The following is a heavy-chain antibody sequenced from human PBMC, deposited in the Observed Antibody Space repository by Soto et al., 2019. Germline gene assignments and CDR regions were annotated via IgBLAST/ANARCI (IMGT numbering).Heavy chain of an antibody. J-gene: IGHJ3*02. CDR3: ARPPNYYDSSGYYYDDAFDI. CDR1: GFTFSSYS. V-gene: IGHV3-21*01. CDR2: ISSSSSYI. Sequence: GGSLRLSCAASGFTFSSYSMNWVRQAPGKGLEWVSSISSSSSYIYYADSVKGRFTISRDNAKNSLYLQMNSLRAEDTAVYYCARPPNYYDSSGYYYDDAFDIWGQGTTVTVSS. D-gene: IGHD3-22*01.